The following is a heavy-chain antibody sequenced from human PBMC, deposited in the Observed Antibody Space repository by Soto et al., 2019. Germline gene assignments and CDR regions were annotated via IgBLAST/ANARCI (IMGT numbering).Heavy chain of an antibody. CDR3: AREVGHMDV. V-gene: IGHV1-18*04. Sequence: GASVKVSCKAAGYTFTTYGINWVRQAPGQGVGWRGWISPYNGDANYAQNLQGRVTMTTDTSTRTAYMELRSLISDDTAVYYCAREVGHMDVWGQGTTVTVSS. CDR1: GYTFTTYG. J-gene: IGHJ6*02. CDR2: ISPYNGDA.